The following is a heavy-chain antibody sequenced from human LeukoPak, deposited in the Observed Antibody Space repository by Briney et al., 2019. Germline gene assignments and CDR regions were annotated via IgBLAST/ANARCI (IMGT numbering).Heavy chain of an antibody. CDR2: INPSSGVT. CDR3: ARVYIPPHPSIEH. CDR1: GYTFSDYC. J-gene: IGHJ4*02. V-gene: IGHV1-2*02. Sequence: ASVKVCCEASGYTFSDYCIHLVRQAPGRGLEWIGWINPSSGVTEFAQNLQGRVTITRDTSISTAYMELAGLTSDDTAVYYCARVYIPPHPSIEHWGQGTLVTLSS. D-gene: IGHD2-2*02.